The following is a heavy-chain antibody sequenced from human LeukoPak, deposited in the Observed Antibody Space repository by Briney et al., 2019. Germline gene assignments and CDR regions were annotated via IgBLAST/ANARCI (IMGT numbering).Heavy chain of an antibody. CDR3: ARGVAATNWCYYMDV. V-gene: IGHV4-38-2*02. Sequence: PSETLPLTCTVSGYSITSDHFWGWIRPPPGKGLEWIGSVYHTGSTFYSPSLKSRVTISLDTSKNQFSLNLSSVTAADTAIYYCARGVAATNWCYYMDVWGKGTTVTVSS. CDR1: GYSITSDHF. CDR2: VYHTGST. D-gene: IGHD2-8*02. J-gene: IGHJ6*03.